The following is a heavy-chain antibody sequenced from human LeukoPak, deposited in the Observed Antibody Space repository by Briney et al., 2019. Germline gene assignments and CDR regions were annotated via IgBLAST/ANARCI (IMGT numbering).Heavy chain of an antibody. CDR3: ARGYQEMVYAIRRYYGMDV. CDR2: MNPNSGNT. Sequence: ASVKVSCKASGYTFISYDINWVRQATGQGLEWMGWMNPNSGNTGYAQKFQGRVTMTRNTSISTAYTELSSLRSEDTAVYYCARGYQEMVYAIRRYYGMDVWGQGTTVTVSS. CDR1: GYTFISYD. D-gene: IGHD2-8*01. J-gene: IGHJ6*02. V-gene: IGHV1-8*01.